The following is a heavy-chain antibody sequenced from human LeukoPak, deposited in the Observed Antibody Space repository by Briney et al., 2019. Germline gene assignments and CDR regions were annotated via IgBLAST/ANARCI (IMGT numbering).Heavy chain of an antibody. CDR2: IYYSGST. D-gene: IGHD3-22*01. Sequence: PSQTLSLTCTVSGGSISSGGYYWSWIRQHPGKGLEWIGYIYYSGSTYYNPSLKSRVTISVDTSKNQFSLKLSSVTAADTAVYYCARVVPNNYYDSSGYYLDYWGQGTLVTVSS. J-gene: IGHJ4*02. V-gene: IGHV4-31*03. CDR3: ARVVPNNYYDSSGYYLDY. CDR1: GGSISSGGYY.